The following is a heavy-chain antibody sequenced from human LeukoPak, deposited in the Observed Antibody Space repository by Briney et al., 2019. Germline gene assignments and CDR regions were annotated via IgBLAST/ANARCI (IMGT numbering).Heavy chain of an antibody. J-gene: IGHJ5*02. CDR2: IFHNGVT. CDR3: ARVLHLWCIHFDP. V-gene: IGHV4-38-2*02. CDR1: NYSMSSGYY. D-gene: IGHD3-3*01. Sequence: PSETLSLTCTVSNYSMSSGYYWGWIRQPPGKGLEWIGSIFHNGVTYYNPSLQSRVKLLVDRTENQFSLEMSSVTAADTAVYYCARVLHLWCIHFDPWGQGTLVTVSS.